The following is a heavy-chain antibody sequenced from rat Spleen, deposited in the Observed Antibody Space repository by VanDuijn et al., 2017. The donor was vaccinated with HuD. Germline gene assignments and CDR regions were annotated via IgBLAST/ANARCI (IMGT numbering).Heavy chain of an antibody. CDR1: GFSLISNS. D-gene: IGHD1-11*01. Sequence: QVQLKESGPGLVQPSQTLSLTCTVSGFSLISNSVHWVRQPPGKGLEWMGGIWGDGSTNYNSALKSRLNIIRDTSKSQVFLKMNSLQTEDTAIYFCTTEAHWFAYWGQGTLVTVSS. CDR2: IWGDGST. V-gene: IGHV2-1*01. CDR3: TTEAHWFAY. J-gene: IGHJ3*01.